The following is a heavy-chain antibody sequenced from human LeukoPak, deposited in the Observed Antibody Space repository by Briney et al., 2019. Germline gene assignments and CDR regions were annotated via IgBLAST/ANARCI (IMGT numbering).Heavy chain of an antibody. CDR2: IYSTGST. V-gene: IGHV4-4*07. Sequence: SETLSLTCTVSGGSINFYYWNWIRQPAGRGLEWIGRIYSTGSTNYSPSLKSRATMSVDKSKNQFSLNLSSVTAADTAVYYCARGIADPYSFDPWGQGILVTVSS. CDR3: ARGIADPYSFDP. J-gene: IGHJ5*02. D-gene: IGHD6-13*01. CDR1: GGSINFYY.